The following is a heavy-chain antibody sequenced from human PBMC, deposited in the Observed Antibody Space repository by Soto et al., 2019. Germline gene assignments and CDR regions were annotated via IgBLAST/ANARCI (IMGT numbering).Heavy chain of an antibody. V-gene: IGHV3-23*01. CDR2: ISDSGDRT. J-gene: IGHJ3*01. Sequence: GGSLRLSCASSGFTLSMSAVNWVRQAPGKGLEWVSYISDSGDRTYYADSVKGRFTISRDRSKNTVSLQMDSLRAEDTAVYYCAKDRGIIVKAGDGFDVWGQGTKVTVSS. CDR1: GFTLSMSA. CDR3: AKDRGIIVKAGDGFDV. D-gene: IGHD3-16*02.